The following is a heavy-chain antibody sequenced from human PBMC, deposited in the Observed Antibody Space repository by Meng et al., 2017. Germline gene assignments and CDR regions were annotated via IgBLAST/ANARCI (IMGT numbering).Heavy chain of an antibody. V-gene: IGHV3-9*01. J-gene: IGHJ3*02. CDR2: ISWNSGCL. Sequence: GGSLGLLCAPSGFTFDDYAMHCLRQAPGKGVVWVSGISWNSGCLGYADSVNGRFTISRENDKNSLYLQMNSLRAEHTALYYFAKDSCSGGSCYIGLLGAFDIWGQGTMVTVSS. CDR3: AKDSCSGGSCYIGLLGAFDI. CDR1: GFTFDDYA. D-gene: IGHD2-15*01.